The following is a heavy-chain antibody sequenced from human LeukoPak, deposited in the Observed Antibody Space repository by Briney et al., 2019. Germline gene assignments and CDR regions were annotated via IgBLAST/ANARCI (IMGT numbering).Heavy chain of an antibody. D-gene: IGHD5-18*01. J-gene: IGHJ4*02. CDR1: GFTFSSYS. CDR2: ISSTSTYI. V-gene: IGHV3-21*01. Sequence: GGSLRLSCAASGFTFSSYSMNWVRQTPGKGLEWVSSISSTSTYIYYADSVKGRFTISRDNAENSLYLQMNSLRAEDTAVYYCTRESPFGAYTTHWGQGTLVTVSS. CDR3: TRESPFGAYTTH.